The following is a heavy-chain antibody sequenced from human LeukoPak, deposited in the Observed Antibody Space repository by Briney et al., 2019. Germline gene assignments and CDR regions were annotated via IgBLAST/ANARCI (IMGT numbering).Heavy chain of an antibody. CDR1: GFTFNTYW. V-gene: IGHV3-7*01. J-gene: IGHJ4*02. CDR3: ARGKVHDY. CDR2: IKQDGSGE. Sequence: GGSLRLSCAASGFTFNTYWMSWVRRAPGKGLEWVANIKQDGSGEFCVDSVKGRFTFSRDNAKNSLYLQMNSLRAEDTAMYYCARGKVHDYWGQGTPVTVSS.